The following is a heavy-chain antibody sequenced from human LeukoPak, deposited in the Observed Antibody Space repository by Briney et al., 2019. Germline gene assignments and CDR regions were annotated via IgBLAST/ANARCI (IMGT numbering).Heavy chain of an antibody. CDR2: IYHSGST. CDR3: ARTACSSTSCYRPDRWFDP. V-gene: IGHV4-30-2*01. D-gene: IGHD2-2*01. CDR1: GGSISSGGYS. J-gene: IGHJ5*02. Sequence: SETLSLTCAVSGGSISSGGYSWSWIRQPPGKGLEWIGYIYHSGSTYYNPSLKSRVTISVDKSKNQFSLKLSSVTAADTAVYYCARTACSSTSCYRPDRWFDPWGQGTLVTVSS.